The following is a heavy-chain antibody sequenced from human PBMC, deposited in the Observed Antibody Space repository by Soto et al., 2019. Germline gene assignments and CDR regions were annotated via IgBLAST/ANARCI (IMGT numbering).Heavy chain of an antibody. V-gene: IGHV3-23*01. CDR1: GFTFSSYA. CDR3: AKDRSGSSGWYDSYFDY. CDR2: ISGSGGST. D-gene: IGHD6-19*01. Sequence: EVQLLESGGGLVQPGGSLRLSCAASGFTFSSYAMSWVRQAPGKGLEWVSAISGSGGSTYYADSVKGRFTISRDNSKNTLYLRMNSLRAEDTAVYYCAKDRSGSSGWYDSYFDYWGQGTLVTVSS. J-gene: IGHJ4*02.